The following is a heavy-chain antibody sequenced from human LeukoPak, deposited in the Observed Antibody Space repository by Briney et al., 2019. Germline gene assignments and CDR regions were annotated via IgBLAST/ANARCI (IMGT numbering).Heavy chain of an antibody. Sequence: GGSLRLSCVASGFTFSTHAMHWVRQAAGKGLEYVSGITINGGSTYYLNSVKGRFTVSRDNSKNTLFLQMGSLRAEDMAVYYCARAIYGDYASTDYYYYYGLDVWGQGTTVTVSS. D-gene: IGHD4-17*01. CDR1: GFTFSTHA. V-gene: IGHV3-64*01. J-gene: IGHJ6*02. CDR3: ARAIYGDYASTDYYYYYGLDV. CDR2: ITINGGST.